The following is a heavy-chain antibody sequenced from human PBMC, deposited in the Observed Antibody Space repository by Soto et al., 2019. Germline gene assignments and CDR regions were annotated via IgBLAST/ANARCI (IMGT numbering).Heavy chain of an antibody. D-gene: IGHD4-17*01. J-gene: IGHJ5*02. CDR1: GYTFTTYA. CDR3: ARDFPYGDYATGGWFDP. CDR2: ISPFNGNT. V-gene: IGHV1-18*01. Sequence: QVQLVQSGAEVKKPGASVKVSCKASGYTFTTYAITWVRQAPGQGLEWMGWISPFNGNTHFAQRLQGRVTMTTDTPTTTAYMELRSLRSDDTAVYYCARDFPYGDYATGGWFDPWGQVTLVTVSS.